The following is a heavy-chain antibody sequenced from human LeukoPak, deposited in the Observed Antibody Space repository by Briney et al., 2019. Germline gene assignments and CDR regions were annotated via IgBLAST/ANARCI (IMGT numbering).Heavy chain of an antibody. V-gene: IGHV4-30-4*01. J-gene: IGHJ4*02. D-gene: IGHD3-9*01. CDR3: ASGLRYFDWLYSGHGAVDY. CDR1: GGSISSGDYY. CDR2: IYYSGST. Sequence: SETLSLTCTVSGGSISSGDYYWSWIRQPPGKGPEWIGYIYYSGSTYYNPSLKSRVTISVDTSKNQFSLKLSSVTAADTAVYYCASGLRYFDWLYSGHGAVDYWGQGTLVTVSS.